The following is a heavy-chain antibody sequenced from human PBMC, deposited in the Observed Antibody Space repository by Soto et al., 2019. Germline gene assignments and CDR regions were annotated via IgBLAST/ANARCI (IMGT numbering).Heavy chain of an antibody. CDR1: GGSISSYY. V-gene: IGHV4-59*01. CDR2: IYYSGST. D-gene: IGHD6-13*01. CDR3: ARASSWYASFDY. J-gene: IGHJ4*02. Sequence: SETLSLTCTVPGGSISSYYWSWIRQPPGKGLEWIGYIYYSGSTNYNPSLKSRVTISVDTSKNQFSLKLSSVTAADTAVYYCARASSWYASFDYWGQGTLVTVSS.